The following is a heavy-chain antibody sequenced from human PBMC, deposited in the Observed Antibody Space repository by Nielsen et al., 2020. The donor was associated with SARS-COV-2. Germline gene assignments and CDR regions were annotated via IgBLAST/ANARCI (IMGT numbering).Heavy chain of an antibody. CDR1: GFTFSSYE. CDR3: AREEDTAMVYY. CDR2: IKQDGSEK. Sequence: GESLKISCAASGFTFSSYEMSWVRQAPGKGLEWVANIKQDGSEKFYVDSVKGRFTISRDNAKNSLYLQMNSLRAEDTAVYYCAREEDTAMVYYWGQGTLVTVSS. D-gene: IGHD5-18*01. V-gene: IGHV3-7*01. J-gene: IGHJ4*02.